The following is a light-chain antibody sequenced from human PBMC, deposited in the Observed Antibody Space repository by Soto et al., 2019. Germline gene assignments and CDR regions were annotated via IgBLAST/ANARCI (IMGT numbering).Light chain of an antibody. Sequence: ERVITQSPVTLSVSPGERATLSCRASQNINRNLAWYQHLRGQAPRLLLYGASTRATGIPARFSGSGFGTEFTLTISSLQSEDFAVYFCQQYENWPRTFGQGTKVDIK. CDR3: QQYENWPRT. V-gene: IGKV3-15*01. CDR1: QNINRN. J-gene: IGKJ1*01. CDR2: GAS.